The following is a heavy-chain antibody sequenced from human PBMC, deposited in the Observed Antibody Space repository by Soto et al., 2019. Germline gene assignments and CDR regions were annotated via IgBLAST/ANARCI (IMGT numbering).Heavy chain of an antibody. CDR2: IYYSGST. J-gene: IGHJ4*02. Sequence: SETLSLTCTVSGGSISSGDYYWSWIRQPPGKGLEWIGYIYYSGSTHYNPSLKSLVTISVDTSKNQFSLKLSSVTAADTAVYYCARVPRKSPEYGSEIANDYWGQGTLVTVSS. D-gene: IGHD3-10*01. CDR3: ARVPRKSPEYGSEIANDY. V-gene: IGHV4-30-4*01. CDR1: GGSISSGDYY.